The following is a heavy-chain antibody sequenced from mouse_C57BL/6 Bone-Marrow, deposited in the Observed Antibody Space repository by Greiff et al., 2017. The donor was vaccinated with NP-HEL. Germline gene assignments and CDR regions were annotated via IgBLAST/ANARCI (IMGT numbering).Heavy chain of an antibody. J-gene: IGHJ4*01. CDR2: IYPGDGDT. V-gene: IGHV1-82*01. Sequence: QVQLKESGPELVKPGASVKISCKASGYAFSSSWMNWVKQRPGKGLEWIGRIYPGDGDTNYNGKFKGKATLTADKSSSTAYMQLSSLTSEDSAVYFCARSEERGYWGQGTSVTVSS. CDR1: GYAFSSSW. CDR3: ARSEERGY.